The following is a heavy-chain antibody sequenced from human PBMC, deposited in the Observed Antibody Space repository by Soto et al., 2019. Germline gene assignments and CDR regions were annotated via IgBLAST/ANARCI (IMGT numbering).Heavy chain of an antibody. CDR1: GYTFTSYG. Sequence: GASVKVSCRASGYTFTSYGISWVRQAPGQGLEWMGWISAYNGNTNYAQKLQGRVTMTTDTSTSTAYMELRSLRSDDTAVYYCARDLEASGYSYGYISIHDGSLGYWGQGTLVTVSS. D-gene: IGHD5-18*01. J-gene: IGHJ4*02. V-gene: IGHV1-18*01. CDR2: ISAYNGNT. CDR3: ARDLEASGYSYGYISIHDGSLGY.